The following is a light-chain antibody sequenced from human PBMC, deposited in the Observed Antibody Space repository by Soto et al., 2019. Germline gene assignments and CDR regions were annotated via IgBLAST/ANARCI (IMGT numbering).Light chain of an antibody. Sequence: EIVLTQSPGTLSLSPGERATLSCRASQSVSNDYLAWYQQKPGQAPSLLIYGASSRATGIPDRFSGSGSGTDFTLTISRLEPEDFAVYYCQQYGKSPPITFGQGTRLEIK. CDR2: GAS. J-gene: IGKJ5*01. V-gene: IGKV3-20*01. CDR1: QSVSNDY. CDR3: QQYGKSPPIT.